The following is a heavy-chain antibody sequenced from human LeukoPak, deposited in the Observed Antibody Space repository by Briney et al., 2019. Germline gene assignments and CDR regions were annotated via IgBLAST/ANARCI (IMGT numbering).Heavy chain of an antibody. J-gene: IGHJ4*02. Sequence: GGSLRLSCAASRFTFSSYEMNWVRQAPGQGLEWVSYISSSSSTIYYADSVKGRFTISRDNAKNSLYLQMISLRAEDTAVYYCARDRSSGSYYLYYFDYWGQGTLVTVSS. D-gene: IGHD1-26*01. CDR1: RFTFSSYE. CDR2: ISSSSSTI. V-gene: IGHV3-48*01. CDR3: ARDRSSGSYYLYYFDY.